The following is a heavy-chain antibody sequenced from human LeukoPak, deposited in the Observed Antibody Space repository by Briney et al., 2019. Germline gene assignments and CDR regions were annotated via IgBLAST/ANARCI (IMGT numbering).Heavy chain of an antibody. CDR3: AARGDTTLLFDY. D-gene: IGHD3-10*01. J-gene: IGHJ4*02. Sequence: SVKVSCKASGGTLSSFAISWVRQAPGEGLEWMGRIIPLLDVTKYAQRFQGRVTITADKPTSTTYLELSSLRSDDTAVYYCAARGDTTLLFDYWGQGTLVTVSS. CDR2: IIPLLDVT. CDR1: GGTLSSFA. V-gene: IGHV1-69*04.